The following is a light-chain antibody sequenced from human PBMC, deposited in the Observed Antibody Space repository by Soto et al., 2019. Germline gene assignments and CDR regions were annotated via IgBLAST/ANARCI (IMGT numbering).Light chain of an antibody. Sequence: DIQMTQSPSTLSAFVGDRVTITCRASQSVSSSLAWYQQQPGKAPKLLIYDASSLQSGVPSRFSGSGSGTEFTLTISSLQPDDSATYYCQQYNSYSPTFGQGTKVDIK. CDR3: QQYNSYSPT. CDR1: QSVSSS. V-gene: IGKV1-5*01. J-gene: IGKJ1*01. CDR2: DAS.